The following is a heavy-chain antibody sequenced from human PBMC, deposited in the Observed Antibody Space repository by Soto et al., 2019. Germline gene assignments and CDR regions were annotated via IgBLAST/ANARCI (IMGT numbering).Heavy chain of an antibody. J-gene: IGHJ4*02. D-gene: IGHD2-8*01. CDR3: AREKRCVNAVCLDPFDF. Sequence: SETLSLTCTASGGSVSSYYWSWIRQPPGKGLEWIGYIYSSGSTDYNPSLNSRVTLSVDTSKNQFSLKLSSVTAADTAVYYCAREKRCVNAVCLDPFDFWGQGIQVTVSS. V-gene: IGHV4-59*02. CDR2: IYSSGST. CDR1: GGSVSSYY.